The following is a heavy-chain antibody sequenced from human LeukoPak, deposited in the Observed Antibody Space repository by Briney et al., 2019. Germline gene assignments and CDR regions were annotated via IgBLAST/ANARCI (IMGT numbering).Heavy chain of an antibody. D-gene: IGHD5-18*01. J-gene: IGHJ3*02. CDR1: GGSISSYH. CDR3: AREGVVMSGYSYGSDAFDI. V-gene: IGHV4-59*01. CDR2: IYNSGST. Sequence: SETLSLTCNVSGGSISSYHWSWIRQPPGKGLEWIGNIYNSGSTYYNPSLKSRVTISVDTAKNQFSLKLTSVTAADTAVYYCAREGVVMSGYSYGSDAFDIWGQGTMVTVSS.